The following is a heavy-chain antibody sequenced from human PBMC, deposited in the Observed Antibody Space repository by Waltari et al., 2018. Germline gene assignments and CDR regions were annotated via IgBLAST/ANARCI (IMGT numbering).Heavy chain of an antibody. J-gene: IGHJ4*02. V-gene: IGHV3-9*01. D-gene: IGHD6-19*01. Sequence: EVQLVESGGGLVQPGRSLRLSCAASGFTFDDYAMPWVRQAPGKGLEWVSGISWNSGSIGYADSVKGRFTISRDNAKNSLYLQMNSLRAEDTALYYCAKGTVAGLDYWGQGTLVTVSS. CDR1: GFTFDDYA. CDR2: ISWNSGSI. CDR3: AKGTVAGLDY.